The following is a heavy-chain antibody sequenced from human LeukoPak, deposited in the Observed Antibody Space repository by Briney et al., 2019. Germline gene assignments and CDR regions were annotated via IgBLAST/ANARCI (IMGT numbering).Heavy chain of an antibody. CDR3: ARDPRGYYYGMDV. CDR2: ITTGGDTT. Sequence: GGSLRLSCAVSGITFSRLPMTWVRQAPGKGLQWVSAITTGGDTTFYADSVKGRFTISRDNSKNTLYLQMNSLRAEDTAVYYCARDPRGYYYGMDVWGQGTTVTVSS. CDR1: GITFSRLP. V-gene: IGHV3-23*01. D-gene: IGHD3-10*01. J-gene: IGHJ6*02.